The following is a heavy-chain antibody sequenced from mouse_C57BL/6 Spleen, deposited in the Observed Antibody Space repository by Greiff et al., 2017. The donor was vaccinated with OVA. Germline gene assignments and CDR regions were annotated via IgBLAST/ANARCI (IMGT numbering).Heavy chain of an antibody. D-gene: IGHD1-1*01. J-gene: IGHJ2*01. Sequence: QVQLQQSGAELVRPGASVTLSCKASGYTFTDYEMHWVKQTPVHGLEWIGAIDPETGGTAYNQKFKGKAILTADKSSSTAYMELRSLTSEDSAVYYCTRSGYGSSYRVFDYWGQGTTLTVSS. CDR3: TRSGYGSSYRVFDY. CDR1: GYTFTDYE. V-gene: IGHV1-15*01. CDR2: IDPETGGT.